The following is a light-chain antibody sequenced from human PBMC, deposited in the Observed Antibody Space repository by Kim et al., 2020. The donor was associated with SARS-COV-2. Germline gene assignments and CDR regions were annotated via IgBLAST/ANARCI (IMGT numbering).Light chain of an antibody. CDR1: QSVSGRS. CDR2: DAS. CDR3: QQHGSSPRT. J-gene: IGKJ1*01. V-gene: IGKV3-20*01. Sequence: SPRERATLSCRASQSVSGRSLVWYQQNPGQSPRLLIYDASTRATGVPDRFSGSGSGTDFTLTISRLEPEDFAVYYCQQHGSSPRTFGQGTKVDIK.